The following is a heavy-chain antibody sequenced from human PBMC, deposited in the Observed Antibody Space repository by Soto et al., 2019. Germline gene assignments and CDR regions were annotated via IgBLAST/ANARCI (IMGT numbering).Heavy chain of an antibody. J-gene: IGHJ4*02. CDR1: GYTSTNYA. CDR3: ARDRVSRRFDY. D-gene: IGHD3-16*02. CDR2: INSNNGNT. Sequence: ASVKVSCKASGYTSTNYAVHWGRQAPGQRLECMGWINSNNGNTEYSQKFQDRVTITRDTSASTVYMELHSLRSEDTAVYYCARDRVSRRFDYWGQGTLVTVSS. V-gene: IGHV1-3*04.